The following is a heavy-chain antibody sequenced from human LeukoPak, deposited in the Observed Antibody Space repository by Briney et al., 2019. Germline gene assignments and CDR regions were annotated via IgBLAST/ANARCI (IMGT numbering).Heavy chain of an antibody. J-gene: IGHJ4*02. CDR2: ISYDGSNK. CDR1: GFTFSSYA. Sequence: GGSLRLSCAASGFTFSSYAMHWVRQAPGKGLEWVAVISYDGSNKYYADSVKGRFTISRDNSKNTLYLQMNSPRAEDTAVYYCARGGESFFWGQGTLVTVSS. D-gene: IGHD7-27*01. V-gene: IGHV3-30-3*01. CDR3: ARGGESFF.